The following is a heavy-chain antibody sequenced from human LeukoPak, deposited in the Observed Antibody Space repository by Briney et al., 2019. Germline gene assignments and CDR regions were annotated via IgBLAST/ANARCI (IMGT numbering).Heavy chain of an antibody. J-gene: IGHJ4*02. V-gene: IGHV3-23*01. CDR3: ARESGYSYGLAGFFDY. CDR1: GFTFSSYA. D-gene: IGHD5-18*01. CDR2: ISGSGGST. Sequence: GGSLRLSCAASGFTFSSYAMSWVRQAPGKGLERVSSISGSGGSTYYADSVRGRLTISRDNSKNTVYLQMNSLGAEDTAVYYCARESGYSYGLAGFFDYWGQGTLVTVSS.